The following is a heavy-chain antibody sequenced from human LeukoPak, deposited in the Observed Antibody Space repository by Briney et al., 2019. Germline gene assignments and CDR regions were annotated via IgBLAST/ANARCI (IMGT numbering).Heavy chain of an antibody. CDR3: ARGYYEYSFDY. D-gene: IGHD3-22*01. Sequence: GGSLRLSCAASGFTFDDYGMSWVRQAPGKGLERVSGINWNGGGTGYADSVKGRFTISRDNAKNSLYLQMNSLRAEDTALYYCARGYYEYSFDYWGQGTLVTVSS. CDR1: GFTFDDYG. CDR2: INWNGGGT. V-gene: IGHV3-20*04. J-gene: IGHJ4*02.